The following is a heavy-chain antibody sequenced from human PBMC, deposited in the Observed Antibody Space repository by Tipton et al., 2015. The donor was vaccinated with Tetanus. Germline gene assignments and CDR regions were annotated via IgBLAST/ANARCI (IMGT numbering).Heavy chain of an antibody. CDR2: IAFDGKNE. J-gene: IGHJ4*02. D-gene: IGHD2-15*01. V-gene: IGHV3-30*18. Sequence: SLRLSCAASGFRFSYSGMHWVCQAPGKGLEWVAVIAFDGKNERYADSVKGRFIISRDNSKNTLYLQMNSLRPEDTAVYYCAKEFQRARIRFFDSWGQGTQVTASS. CDR3: AKEFQRARIRFFDS. CDR1: GFRFSYSG.